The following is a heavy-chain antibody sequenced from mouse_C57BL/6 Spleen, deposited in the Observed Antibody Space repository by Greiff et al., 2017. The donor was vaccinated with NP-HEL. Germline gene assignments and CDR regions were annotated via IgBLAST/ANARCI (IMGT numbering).Heavy chain of an antibody. D-gene: IGHD1-1*01. CDR2: IYPGDGDT. CDR1: GYAFSSYW. Sequence: QVQLQQSGAELVKPGASVKISCKASGYAFSSYWMNWVKQRPGTGLEWIGQIYPGDGDTNYNGKFKGKATLTAVKSSSTAYMQLSSLTSEDSAFYFCARSDSYYYGSSAGFDYWGQGTTLKVSS. CDR3: ARSDSYYYGSSAGFDY. V-gene: IGHV1-80*01. J-gene: IGHJ2*01.